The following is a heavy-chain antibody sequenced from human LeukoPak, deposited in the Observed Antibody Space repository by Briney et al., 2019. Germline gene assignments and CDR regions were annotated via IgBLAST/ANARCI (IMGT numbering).Heavy chain of an antibody. CDR2: MNPNSGNT. D-gene: IGHD2-15*01. CDR3: ARGGCSGGSCPVDY. J-gene: IGHJ4*02. Sequence: GASVKVSCKASGYTFTSYDINWVRQATGQGLEWMGWMNPNSGNTGYAQKFRGRVTMTRNTSISTAYMELSSLRSEDTAVYYCARGGCSGGSCPVDYWGQGTLVTVSS. V-gene: IGHV1-8*01. CDR1: GYTFTSYD.